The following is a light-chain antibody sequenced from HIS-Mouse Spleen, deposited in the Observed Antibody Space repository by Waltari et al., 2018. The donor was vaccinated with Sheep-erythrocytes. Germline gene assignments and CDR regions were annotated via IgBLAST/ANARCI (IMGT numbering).Light chain of an antibody. CDR1: QGISSA. Sequence: AIQLTQSPSSLSASVGDRVTITCRASQGISSALAWYQQKPAKAPNLLIYDASSLESGVPSRFSGSGSGTDFTLTISSLQPEDFATYYCQQFNNYPRTCGQGTKVEIK. V-gene: IGKV1D-13*01. CDR3: QQFNNYPRT. CDR2: DAS. J-gene: IGKJ1*01.